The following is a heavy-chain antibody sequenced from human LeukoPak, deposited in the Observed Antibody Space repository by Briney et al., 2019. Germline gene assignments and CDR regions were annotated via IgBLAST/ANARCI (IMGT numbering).Heavy chain of an antibody. CDR2: ISGSGGST. Sequence: PGGSLRLSCAASGFTFTNHAMNWVRQAPGKGLEWVSGISGSGGSTFYADSVKGRFTISRDNSKSTLSLQMNNLRAEDTGIYYCAKDRGLGWLRPNCFDPWGQGTQVTVSS. CDR3: AKDRGLGWLRPNCFDP. CDR1: GFTFTNHA. D-gene: IGHD5-12*01. V-gene: IGHV3-23*01. J-gene: IGHJ5*02.